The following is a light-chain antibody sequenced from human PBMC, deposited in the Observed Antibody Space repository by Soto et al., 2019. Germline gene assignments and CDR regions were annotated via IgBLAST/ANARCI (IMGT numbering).Light chain of an antibody. CDR1: QCISSW. J-gene: IGKJ2*01. CDR2: DAS. CDR3: QQYNSYSPEYT. V-gene: IGKV1-5*01. Sequence: DIQMTQSPSTLSASVGDRVTITCRASQCISSWLAWYQQKPVKAPKLLIYDASSLESGVPSRFSGSGSGTEFTLTISSLQPDDFATYYCQQYNSYSPEYTFGQGTKLEIK.